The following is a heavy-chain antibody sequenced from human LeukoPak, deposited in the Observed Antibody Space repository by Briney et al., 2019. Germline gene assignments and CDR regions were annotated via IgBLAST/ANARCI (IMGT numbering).Heavy chain of an antibody. CDR2: ISPSGGST. CDR3: ARDNSVRDEAWWFNP. Sequence: ASVKVSCKASGGTVRRFGISWVRQAPGQGLEWMRVISPSGGSTIYAQKFKGRVTLTRDMSTSTDYLELSSLRSEDTAVYYCARDNSVRDEAWWFNPWGQGTLVTVSS. J-gene: IGHJ5*02. CDR1: GGTVRRFG. D-gene: IGHD5-24*01. V-gene: IGHV1-46*01.